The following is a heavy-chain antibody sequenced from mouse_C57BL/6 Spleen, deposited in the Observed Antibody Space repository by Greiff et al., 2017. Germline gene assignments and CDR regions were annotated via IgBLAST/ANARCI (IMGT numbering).Heavy chain of an antibody. CDR3: ARWGSPAWFAH. CDR1: GYSFTGYY. CDR2: INPSTGGT. J-gene: IGHJ3*01. V-gene: IGHV1-42*01. Sequence: VQLKESGPELVKPGASVKISCKASGYSFTGYYMNWVKQSPEKSLEWIGEINPSTGGTTYNQKFKAKATLTVDKSSSTAYMQLKSLTSEDSAVYYCARWGSPAWFAHWGEGTLGTVSA.